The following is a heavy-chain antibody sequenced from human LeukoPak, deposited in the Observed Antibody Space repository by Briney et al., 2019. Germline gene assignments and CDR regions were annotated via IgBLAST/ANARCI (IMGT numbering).Heavy chain of an antibody. CDR2: INPNSGGT. CDR1: GYTFTGYY. Sequence: GASVKVSCKASGYTFTGYYMHWVLQAPGQGLEWMGRINPNSGGTNYAQKFQGRVTMTRDTSISTAYMELSRLRSDDTAVYYCARQGRDWNDVSDYWGQGTLVTVSS. V-gene: IGHV1-2*06. CDR3: ARQGRDWNDVSDY. J-gene: IGHJ4*02. D-gene: IGHD1-1*01.